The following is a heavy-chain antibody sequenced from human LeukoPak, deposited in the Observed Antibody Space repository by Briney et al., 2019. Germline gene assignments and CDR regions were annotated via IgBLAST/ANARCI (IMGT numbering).Heavy chain of an antibody. CDR2: MYTLGNT. CDR3: AEAHSSTSDI. V-gene: IGHV3-66*01. D-gene: IGHD2-2*01. J-gene: IGHJ3*02. Sequence: GGSLRLSCAASGFTVSTNYMTWIRQAPGKGLEWVSVMYTLGNTNYADSVRGRFTISRDNSKNTLYLQMNSLRAEDTAVYYCAEAHSSTSDIWGQGTMVTVSS. CDR1: GFTVSTNY.